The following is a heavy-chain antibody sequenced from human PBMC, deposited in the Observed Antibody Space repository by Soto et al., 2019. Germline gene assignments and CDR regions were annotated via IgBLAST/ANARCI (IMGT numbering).Heavy chain of an antibody. Sequence: SETLSLTCTVSGGAINSYYGTWIRQPPGKGLEWIGNIYYTGRTTYNPSLESRVSISVDTSKNQFSLRLNSVNLADTAVYYCARGAGSTWSVYFFDYWGQGALVTVSS. D-gene: IGHD6-6*01. CDR3: ARGAGSTWSVYFFDY. V-gene: IGHV4-59*01. J-gene: IGHJ4*02. CDR2: IYYTGRT. CDR1: GGAINSYY.